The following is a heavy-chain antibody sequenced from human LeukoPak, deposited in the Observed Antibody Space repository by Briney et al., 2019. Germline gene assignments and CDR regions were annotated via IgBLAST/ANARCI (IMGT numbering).Heavy chain of an antibody. J-gene: IGHJ2*01. CDR1: GFTFSSYA. CDR3: AKGRGYCSGGSCYSGLAFDL. D-gene: IGHD2-15*01. CDR2: ISGSGSST. Sequence: GGSLRLSCAASGFTFSSYAMTWVRQAPGKGLEWVSAISGSGSSTYYADSVKGRFTISRDNSKNTLYLQMNSLRAEDTAVYYCAKGRGYCSGGSCYSGLAFDLWGRGTLVTVSS. V-gene: IGHV3-23*01.